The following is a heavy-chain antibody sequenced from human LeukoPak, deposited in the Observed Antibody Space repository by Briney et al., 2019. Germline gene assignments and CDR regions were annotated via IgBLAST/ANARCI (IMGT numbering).Heavy chain of an antibody. CDR3: ARDANYGDYFRL. V-gene: IGHV3-21*01. D-gene: IGHD4-17*01. J-gene: IGHJ4*02. CDR2: ISSSSSYI. CDR1: GFTFSSYS. Sequence: PGGSLRLSCAASGFTFSSYSMNWVRQAPGKGLEWVSSISSSSSYIYYADSVKGRFTISRDNAKNSLYLQMNSLRAEDTAVYYCARDANYGDYFRLWGQGTLVTVSS.